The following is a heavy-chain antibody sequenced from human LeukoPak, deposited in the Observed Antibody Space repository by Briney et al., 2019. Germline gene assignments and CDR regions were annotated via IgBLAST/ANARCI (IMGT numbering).Heavy chain of an antibody. J-gene: IGHJ4*02. CDR2: ISWNSGTV. CDR3: AKGGYSSGWYGDH. Sequence: PGGSLRLSCAASGFTFDDYGMHWVRQAPGKGLEWVLGISWNSGTVVYADSVRGRFTISRDNAKNSVYLQMNSLKAEDTALYYCAKGGYSSGWYGDHGGRGTLVTVS. CDR1: GFTFDDYG. D-gene: IGHD6-19*01. V-gene: IGHV3-9*01.